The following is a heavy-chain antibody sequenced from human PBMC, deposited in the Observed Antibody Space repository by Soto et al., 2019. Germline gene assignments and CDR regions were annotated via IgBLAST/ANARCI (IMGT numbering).Heavy chain of an antibody. CDR3: ARGFFDTSTGHSNPFDI. D-gene: IGHD3-22*01. CDR2: VYYTGKT. CDR1: GASISSSY. J-gene: IGHJ3*02. V-gene: IGHV4-59*01. Sequence: QVQLQESDPGLVKPSETLSLTCTVSGASISSSYWSWIRQSPGKGLEWIAYVYYTGKTNYNPSLSGRVTVSVDTSKHQLSLKLTSVTAADTAVYYCARGFFDTSTGHSNPFDIWGQGTMVTVSS.